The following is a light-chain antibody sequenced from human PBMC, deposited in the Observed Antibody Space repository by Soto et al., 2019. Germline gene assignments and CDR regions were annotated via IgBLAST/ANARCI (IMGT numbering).Light chain of an antibody. CDR3: QQYGSSPGT. J-gene: IGKJ1*01. V-gene: IGKV3-20*01. CDR2: GAS. Sequence: EVVLTQSPATLSLSPGERATLSCRASQSVRSSLAWYLQQPGQAPRLLIYGASSRATGIPDRFSGSGSGTDFTLTISRLEPEDFAVYYCQQYGSSPGTFGQGTKVDIK. CDR1: QSVRSS.